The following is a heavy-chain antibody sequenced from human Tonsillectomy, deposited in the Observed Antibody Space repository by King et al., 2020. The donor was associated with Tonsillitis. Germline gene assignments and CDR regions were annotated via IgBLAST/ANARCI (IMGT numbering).Heavy chain of an antibody. Sequence: VQLQESGPGLVKPSETLSLTCTVSGVSISSYYWSWIRQPPGKGLEWIGYIYYSGSTNYTPSLNSRVTISVETSKNQFSLKLSSVTAADTAVYYCARGGRYDSSGYYPLGYWGQGTLVTVSS. CDR3: ARGGRYDSSGYYPLGY. CDR1: GVSISSYY. J-gene: IGHJ4*02. CDR2: IYYSGST. V-gene: IGHV4-59*01. D-gene: IGHD3-22*01.